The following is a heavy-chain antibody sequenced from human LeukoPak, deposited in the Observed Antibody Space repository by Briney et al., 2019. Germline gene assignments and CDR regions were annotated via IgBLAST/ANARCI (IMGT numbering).Heavy chain of an antibody. V-gene: IGHV3-23*01. CDR2: ISGSGGST. D-gene: IGHD3-3*01. Sequence: PGGSLRLSCAASGFTFSSYAMSWVRQAPGKGLEWVSAISGSGGSTYYADSVKGRFTISRDNAKNSLYLQMNSLRAEDTALYYCARGTWSGYGVYFDYWGQGTLVTVSS. CDR3: ARGTWSGYGVYFDY. J-gene: IGHJ4*02. CDR1: GFTFSSYA.